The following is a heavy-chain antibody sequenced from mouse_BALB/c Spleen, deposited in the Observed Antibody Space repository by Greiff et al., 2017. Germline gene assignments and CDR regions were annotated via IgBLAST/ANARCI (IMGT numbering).Heavy chain of an antibody. V-gene: IGHV1S135*01. CDR1: GYSFTSYY. D-gene: IGHD2-2*01. J-gene: IGHJ2*01. CDR3: ARAGGYPPYYFDY. Sequence: VQLKQSGPELMKPGASVKISCKASGYSFTSYYMHWVKQSHGKSLEWIGYIDPFNGGTSYNQKFKGKATLTVDKSSSTAYMHLSSLTSEDSAVYYCARAGGYPPYYFDYWGQGTTLTVSS. CDR2: IDPFNGGT.